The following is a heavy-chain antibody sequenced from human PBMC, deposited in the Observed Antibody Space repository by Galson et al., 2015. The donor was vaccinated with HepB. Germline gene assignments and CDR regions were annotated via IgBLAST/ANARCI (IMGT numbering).Heavy chain of an antibody. V-gene: IGHV3-30-3*01. Sequence: SLRLSCAASGFTFSSYAMHWVRQAPGKGLEWVAVISYDGSNKYYADSVKGRFTISRDNSKNTLYLQMNSLRAEDTAVYYCAREGIAVAGTHSPIAFYYYYGMDVWGQGTTVTVSS. J-gene: IGHJ6*02. D-gene: IGHD6-19*01. CDR1: GFTFSSYA. CDR2: ISYDGSNK. CDR3: AREGIAVAGTHSPIAFYYYYGMDV.